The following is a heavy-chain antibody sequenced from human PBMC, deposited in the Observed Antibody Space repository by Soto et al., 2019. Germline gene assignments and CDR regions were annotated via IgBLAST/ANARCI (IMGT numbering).Heavy chain of an antibody. V-gene: IGHV3-33*01. Sequence: QVQLVESGGGVVQPGRSLRLSCAASGFTFSSYGMHWVRQAPGKGLEWVAVIWYDGSNKYYADSVKGRFTISRDNSKNTLYLQMNSLRAEDTAVYYCVRGATVKDDNWFDPWGQGTLVTVSS. CDR1: GFTFSSYG. CDR2: IWYDGSNK. CDR3: VRGATVKDDNWFDP. J-gene: IGHJ5*02. D-gene: IGHD4-4*01.